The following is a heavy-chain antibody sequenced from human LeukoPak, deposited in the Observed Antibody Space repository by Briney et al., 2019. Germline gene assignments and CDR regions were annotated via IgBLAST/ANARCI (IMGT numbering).Heavy chain of an antibody. CDR3: ARPHYDFWSGPVAGGAFDI. V-gene: IGHV1-18*01. D-gene: IGHD3-3*01. CDR1: GYTFTSYG. CDR2: ISAYNGNT. J-gene: IGHJ3*02. Sequence: ASVKVSCKPSGYTFTSYGISRVPQAPGQGLEWMGWISAYNGNTNYAQKLQGRVTMTTDTSTSTAYMELRSLRSDDTAVYYCARPHYDFWSGPVAGGAFDIWGQGTMVTVSS.